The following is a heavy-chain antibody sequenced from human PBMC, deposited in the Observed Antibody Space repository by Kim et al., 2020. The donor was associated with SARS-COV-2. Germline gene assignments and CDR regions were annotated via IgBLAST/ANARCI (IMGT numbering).Heavy chain of an antibody. CDR3: ASHRYYYDSTCYYYGMDV. D-gene: IGHD3-22*01. CDR1: GGSISSYY. J-gene: IGHJ6*01. Sequence: SETLSLTCTASGGSISSYYLSWIRQPPGKGLEWIGYIYYSGSTNYNPSLKSRVTISVDTSNNQFSLKLSSLTAADTAVYYCASHRYYYDSTCYYYGMDV. V-gene: IGHV4-59*08. CDR2: IYYSGST.